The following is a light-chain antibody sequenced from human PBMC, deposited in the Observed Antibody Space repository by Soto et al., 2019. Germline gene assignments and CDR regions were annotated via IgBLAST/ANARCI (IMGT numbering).Light chain of an antibody. Sequence: DIQMTQSPSSLSASVGDRVTITCRASQSISSYLNWYQQKPGKAPNLLIYAASSLRSEVPSRFSGRGSGTDFTLTISNLQPADFATYYCQQSYSTPRTFGQGTKLEIK. CDR1: QSISSY. J-gene: IGKJ2*01. V-gene: IGKV1-39*01. CDR2: AAS. CDR3: QQSYSTPRT.